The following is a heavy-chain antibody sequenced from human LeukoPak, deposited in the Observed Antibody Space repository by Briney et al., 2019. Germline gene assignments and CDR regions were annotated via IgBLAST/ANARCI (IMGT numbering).Heavy chain of an antibody. V-gene: IGHV1-2*02. J-gene: IGHJ4*02. CDR1: GYTFTGYY. Sequence: GASVKVSCKASGYTFTGYYMHWVRQAPGQGLEWMGWINPNSGGTNYAQKFQGRVTMTRDTSISTAYMELSRLRSDDTAVYYCARDALEVATIPFDYWGQGTLVTVSS. CDR2: INPNSGGT. D-gene: IGHD5-24*01. CDR3: ARDALEVATIPFDY.